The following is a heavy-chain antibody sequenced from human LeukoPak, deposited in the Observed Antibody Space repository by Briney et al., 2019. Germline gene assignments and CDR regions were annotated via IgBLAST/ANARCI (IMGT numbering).Heavy chain of an antibody. CDR1: GYTFTSYG. V-gene: IGHV1-69*05. CDR3: ARDLVPAAIWEMGGNAFDI. CDR2: IIPIFGTA. Sequence: SVKVSCKASGYTFTSYGISWVRQVPGQGLEWMGGIIPIFGTANYAQKFQGRVTITTDESTSTAYMELSSLRSEDTAVYHCARDLVPAAIWEMGGNAFDIWGQGTMVTVSS. J-gene: IGHJ3*02. D-gene: IGHD2-2*01.